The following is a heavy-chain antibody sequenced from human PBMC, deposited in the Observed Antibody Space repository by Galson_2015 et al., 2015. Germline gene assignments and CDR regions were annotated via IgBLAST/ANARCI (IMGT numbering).Heavy chain of an antibody. CDR3: ARQNSEYVPAAMPEYYYGMDV. D-gene: IGHD2-2*01. Sequence: GDSDTRYSPSFQGQVTISADKSISTAYLQWSSLKASDTAMYYCARQNSEYVPAAMPEYYYGMDVWGQGTTVTVSS. CDR2: GDSDT. J-gene: IGHJ6*02. V-gene: IGHV5-51*01.